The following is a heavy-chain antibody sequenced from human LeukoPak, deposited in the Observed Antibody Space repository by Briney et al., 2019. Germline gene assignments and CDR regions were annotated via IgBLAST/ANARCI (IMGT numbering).Heavy chain of an antibody. CDR1: GGSISSSSYY. Sequence: PSETLSLTCTVSGGSISSSSYYWSWIRQPPGKGLEWVGYISYSGSTNYNPSLKSRVTISVDTSKNQFSLKLSSVTAADTAIYCCARDGRAGSLFAYWGQGTLVTVSS. J-gene: IGHJ4*02. CDR3: ARDGRAGSLFAY. V-gene: IGHV4-61*01. CDR2: ISYSGST. D-gene: IGHD6-19*01.